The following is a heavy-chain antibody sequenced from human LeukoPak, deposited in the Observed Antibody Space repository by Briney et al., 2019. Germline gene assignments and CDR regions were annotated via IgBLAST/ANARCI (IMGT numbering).Heavy chain of an antibody. J-gene: IGHJ5*02. V-gene: IGHV1-18*01. CDR2: ISACNGNT. CDR3: ARVVEQQLVRGLDWFDP. D-gene: IGHD6-13*01. Sequence: ASVKVSYKASGYTFTSYGISWVRQAPGQGLEWMGWISACNGNTNYAQKLQGRVTMTTDTSTSTAYMELRSLRSDDTAVYYCARVVEQQLVRGLDWFDPWGQGTLVTVSS. CDR1: GYTFTSYG.